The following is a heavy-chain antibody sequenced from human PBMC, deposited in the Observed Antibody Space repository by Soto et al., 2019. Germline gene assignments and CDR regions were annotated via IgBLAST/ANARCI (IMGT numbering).Heavy chain of an antibody. CDR1: GFTVSSNY. J-gene: IGHJ6*02. D-gene: IGHD2-2*01. CDR3: ATRVVVPAAILAYYYYGMDV. CDR2: IYSGGST. V-gene: IGHV3-53*01. Sequence: GGSLRLSCAASGFTVSSNYMSWVRQAPGKGLEWVSVIYSGGSTYYADSVKGRFTISRDNSKNTLYLQMNSLRAEDTAVYYCATRVVVPAAILAYYYYGMDVWGQGTTVTVSS.